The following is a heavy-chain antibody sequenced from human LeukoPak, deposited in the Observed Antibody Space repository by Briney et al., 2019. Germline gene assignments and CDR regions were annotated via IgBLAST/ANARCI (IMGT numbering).Heavy chain of an antibody. CDR3: ARDPGRNGDYLLSGTTGFDP. J-gene: IGHJ5*02. CDR1: GGSISSGGYY. D-gene: IGHD4-17*01. V-gene: IGHV4-31*03. Sequence: KPSETLSLTCTVSGGSISSGGYYWSWIRQHPGKGLEWIGYIYYSGSTYYNPSLKSRVTISVDTSKNQFSLKLSSVTAADTAVYYCARDPGRNGDYLLSGTTGFDPWGQGTLVTVSS. CDR2: IYYSGST.